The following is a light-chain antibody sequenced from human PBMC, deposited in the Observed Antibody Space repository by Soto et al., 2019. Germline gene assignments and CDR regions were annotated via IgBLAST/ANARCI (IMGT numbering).Light chain of an antibody. V-gene: IGKV3-15*01. CDR3: QQYKNWLTWT. Sequence: EIVLTQSPATLSLSPGERATLSCRASQSVSSYLAWYQQKPGQAPRLFIYGVYTRATGIPARFSGSGSGTEFTLTISSLQSEDLAVYYCQQYKNWLTWTFGQGTKVDIK. J-gene: IGKJ1*01. CDR2: GVY. CDR1: QSVSSY.